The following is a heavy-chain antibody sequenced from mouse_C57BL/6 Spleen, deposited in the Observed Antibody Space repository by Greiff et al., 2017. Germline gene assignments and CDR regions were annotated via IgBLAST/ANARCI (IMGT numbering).Heavy chain of an antibody. J-gene: IGHJ4*01. CDR2: IYPGSGST. D-gene: IGHD1-1*01. CDR1: GYTFTSYW. CDR3: ARPLYYYGSSYDAMDY. Sequence: QVQLQQPGAELVKPGASVKMSCKASGYTFTSYWITWVKQRPGQGLEWIGDIYPGSGSTNYNEKFKSKATLTVDTSSSTAYMQLSSLTSEDSAVYYCARPLYYYGSSYDAMDYWGQGTSVTVSS. V-gene: IGHV1-55*01.